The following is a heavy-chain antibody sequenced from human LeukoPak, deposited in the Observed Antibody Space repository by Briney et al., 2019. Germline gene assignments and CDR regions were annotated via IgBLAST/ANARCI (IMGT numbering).Heavy chain of an antibody. CDR3: ARLHALRAEEFDP. V-gene: IGHV4-59*01. Sequence: PSETLSLTCTVSGGPINNYYWSWIRQPPGRGLEWLGYIYYNGVTNYNPSLKSRLTISVDTSKNQFSLKLTSVTAADTAVYYCARLHALRAEEFDPWGQGTLVTVSS. D-gene: IGHD3-16*01. CDR1: GGPINNYY. CDR2: IYYNGVT. J-gene: IGHJ5*02.